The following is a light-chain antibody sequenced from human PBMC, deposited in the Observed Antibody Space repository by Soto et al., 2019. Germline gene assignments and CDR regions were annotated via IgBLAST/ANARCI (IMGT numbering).Light chain of an antibody. CDR3: QQYGSLSWT. CDR2: GAS. CDR1: ESVNHN. Sequence: MTQSPATLSASAGESTTLSCRASESVNHNLDWYQQKPGQPPRLLIYGASTRATGVPERFSGSGSGTDFTLTISRLEPEDFEVYHCQQYGSLSWTFGQGTKVDIK. V-gene: IGKV3-20*01. J-gene: IGKJ1*01.